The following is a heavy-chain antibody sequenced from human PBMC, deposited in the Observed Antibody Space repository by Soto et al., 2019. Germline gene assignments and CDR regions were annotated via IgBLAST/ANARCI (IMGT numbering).Heavy chain of an antibody. V-gene: IGHV3-21*01. CDR1: GFTFSSYA. CDR2: ISSSRSYI. J-gene: IGHJ4*02. CDR3: ARDPSSDRSGPYYFDY. Sequence: GWSLRLSCAASGFTFSSYAMSWVRQAPGKGLEWVSSISSSRSYIYYADSVKGRFTISRDNTKNSLYLQMNSLRAEDTAVYYCARDPSSDRSGPYYFDYWGQGTLVTVSS. D-gene: IGHD3-22*01.